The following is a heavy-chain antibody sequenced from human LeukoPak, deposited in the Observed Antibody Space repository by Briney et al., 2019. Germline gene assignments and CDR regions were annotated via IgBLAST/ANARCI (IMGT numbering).Heavy chain of an antibody. CDR1: GYTFTGYY. CDR2: INPNSGGT. J-gene: IGHJ4*02. V-gene: IGHV1-2*04. Sequence: ASVKVSCKASGYTFTGYYMHWVRQAPGQGLEWMGWINPNSGGTNYAQKFRGWVTMTRDTSISTAYMELSRLRSDDTAVYYCARDCSGGSCYGGGFDYWGQGTLVTVSS. D-gene: IGHD2-15*01. CDR3: ARDCSGGSCYGGGFDY.